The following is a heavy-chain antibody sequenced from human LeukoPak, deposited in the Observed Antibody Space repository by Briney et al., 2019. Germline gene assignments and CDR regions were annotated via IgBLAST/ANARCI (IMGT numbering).Heavy chain of an antibody. Sequence: GGSLRLSCAASGFTFSNYWMTWVRQAPGKGLEWVANVNQDGNDKYYVDSVKGRFTISRDNTKSSLFLQMNSLRAEDTAVYYCAVTRTRGDHWGQGTLVTVSS. D-gene: IGHD2-21*01. CDR1: GFTFSNYW. V-gene: IGHV3-7*03. CDR2: VNQDGNDK. J-gene: IGHJ4*02. CDR3: AVTRTRGDH.